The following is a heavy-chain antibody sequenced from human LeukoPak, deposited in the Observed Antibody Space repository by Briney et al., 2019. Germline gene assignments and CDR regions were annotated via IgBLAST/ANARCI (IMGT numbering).Heavy chain of an antibody. D-gene: IGHD6-19*01. CDR3: ARRGIAVAGARLYYYMDV. J-gene: IGHJ6*03. V-gene: IGHV4-4*07. Sequence: SETLSLTCTVSGGSISSYYWSWIRQPAGKGLEWIGRIYTSGSTNYNPSLKSRVTMSVDTSKNQFSLKLSSVTAADTAVHYCARRGIAVAGARLYYYMDVWGKGTTVTISS. CDR2: IYTSGST. CDR1: GGSISSYY.